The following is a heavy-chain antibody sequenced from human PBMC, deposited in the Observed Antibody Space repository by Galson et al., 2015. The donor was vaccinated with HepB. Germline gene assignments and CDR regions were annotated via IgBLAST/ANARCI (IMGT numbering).Heavy chain of an antibody. CDR1: GLSVSSNY. D-gene: IGHD4-23*01. CDR2: IYGGGTT. V-gene: IGHV3-53*01. CDR3: ARGTYGGNSRAFDY. J-gene: IGHJ4*02. Sequence: SLRLSCAASGLSVSSNYMSWLRQAPGKGLECVSAIYGGGTTYYGDSVKDRFIISRDKTRNTLYLQMNSLRAEDTAVYYCARGTYGGNSRAFDYWGQGIPVSVSS.